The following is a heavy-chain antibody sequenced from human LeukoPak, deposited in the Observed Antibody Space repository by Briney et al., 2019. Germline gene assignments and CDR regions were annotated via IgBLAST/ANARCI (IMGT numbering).Heavy chain of an antibody. J-gene: IGHJ4*02. D-gene: IGHD6-13*01. CDR3: TTAPGIAAAGKRLDY. V-gene: IGHV3-15*01. CDR1: GFAFSVYA. Sequence: GGSLRLSCAASGFAFSVYAMHWVRQAPGKGLEWVGRIKSKTDGGTTDYAAPVKGRFTISRDDSKNTLYLQMNSLKTEDTAVYYCTTAPGIAAAGKRLDYWGQGTLVTVSS. CDR2: IKSKTDGGTT.